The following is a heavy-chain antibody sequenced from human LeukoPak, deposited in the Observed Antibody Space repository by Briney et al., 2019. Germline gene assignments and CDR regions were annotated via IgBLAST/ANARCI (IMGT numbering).Heavy chain of an antibody. Sequence: GGSLRLSCAASGFTFSSYAMSWVRQAPGKGLEWVSAISGSGGSTYYADSVKGRFTISRDNSKNTLYLQMNSLRAEDTAVYYCTKVRSSGSGSYYIARSAFDIWGQGTMVTVSS. J-gene: IGHJ3*02. D-gene: IGHD3-10*01. V-gene: IGHV3-23*01. CDR2: ISGSGGST. CDR3: TKVRSSGSGSYYIARSAFDI. CDR1: GFTFSSYA.